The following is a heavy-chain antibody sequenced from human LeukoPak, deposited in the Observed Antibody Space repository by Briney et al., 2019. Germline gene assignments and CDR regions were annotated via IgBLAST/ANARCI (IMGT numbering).Heavy chain of an antibody. J-gene: IGHJ6*03. CDR1: GFTFSSYG. CDR3: AGVYYYYYMDV. D-gene: IGHD2-8*01. CDR2: ISYDGSNK. Sequence: GGSVRLSCAASGFTFSSYGMHWVRQPPGKGLEWVAVISYDGSNKYYADSVKGRFTISRDNSKNTLYLQMNSLRAEDTAVYYCAGVYYYYYMDVWGKGTTVTVSS. V-gene: IGHV3-30*03.